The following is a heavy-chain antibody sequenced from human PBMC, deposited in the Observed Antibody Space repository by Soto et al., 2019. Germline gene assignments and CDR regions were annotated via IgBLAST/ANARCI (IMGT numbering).Heavy chain of an antibody. CDR3: ARDLERYSSSWYPLNLDY. J-gene: IGHJ4*02. CDR2: ISAYNGNT. V-gene: IGHV1-18*01. CDR1: GYTFTGYG. Sequence: ASGKVSCKASGYTFTGYGIGWVGQAPGQGLEWMGWISAYNGNTNYAQKLQGRVTMTTDTSTSTAYMELRSLRSDDTAVYYCARDLERYSSSWYPLNLDYWGQRTLVTVSS. D-gene: IGHD6-13*01.